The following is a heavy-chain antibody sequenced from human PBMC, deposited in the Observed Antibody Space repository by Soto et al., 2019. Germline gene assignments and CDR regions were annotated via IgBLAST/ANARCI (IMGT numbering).Heavy chain of an antibody. CDR1: GGSISSYY. CDR2: IYYSATT. Sequence: SETLSLTCTVSGGSISSYYWSWIRQPPGKGLEWIGYIYYSATTYYNPSLKSRLTILLDTSKNQFSLKLTSVTAADTAVYYCASSNIAAAGFYYYGMDVWGRGTTVTVSS. D-gene: IGHD6-13*01. V-gene: IGHV4-59*12. CDR3: ASSNIAAAGFYYYGMDV. J-gene: IGHJ6*02.